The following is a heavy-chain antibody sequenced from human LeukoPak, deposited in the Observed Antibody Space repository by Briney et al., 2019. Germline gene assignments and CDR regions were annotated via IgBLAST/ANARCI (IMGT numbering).Heavy chain of an antibody. Sequence: GGSLRLSCAASGFTFSSSAMSWVRQAPGKGLEWVSSISSSGSYIYYADSVKGRFTISRDNAKNSLYLQMNSLRAEDTAEYFCARDSRAVAADFNYWGQGTLVTVSS. CDR2: ISSSGSYI. J-gene: IGHJ4*02. V-gene: IGHV3-21*01. CDR3: ARDSRAVAADFNY. CDR1: GFTFSSSA. D-gene: IGHD6-19*01.